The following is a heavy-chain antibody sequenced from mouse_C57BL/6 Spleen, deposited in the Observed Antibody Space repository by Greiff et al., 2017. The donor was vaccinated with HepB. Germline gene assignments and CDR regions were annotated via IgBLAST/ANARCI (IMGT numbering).Heavy chain of an antibody. D-gene: IGHD2-1*01. CDR3: AREEGNYEYFDV. Sequence: VQLQQSGAELVKPGASVKMSCKASGYTFTSYWITWVKQRPGQGLEWIGDIYPGSGSTNYNEKFKSKATLTVDTSSSTAYMQLSSLTSEDSAVYYCAREEGNYEYFDVWGTGTTVTVSS. J-gene: IGHJ1*03. CDR1: GYTFTSYW. V-gene: IGHV1-55*01. CDR2: IYPGSGST.